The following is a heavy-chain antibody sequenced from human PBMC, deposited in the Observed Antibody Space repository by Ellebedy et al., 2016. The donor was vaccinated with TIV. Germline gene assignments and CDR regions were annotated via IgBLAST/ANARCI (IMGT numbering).Heavy chain of an antibody. CDR2: ITESGG. Sequence: GESLKISCAASEFTFSSHAMSWVRQAPGKGLELVSSITESGGNRFTISRDNSKDTLFLQMNSLRAKDTAIYFCARDPVGVGPAFDVWGQGTMVTVSS. CDR3: ARDPVGVGPAFDV. CDR1: EFTFSSHA. D-gene: IGHD4-23*01. J-gene: IGHJ3*01. V-gene: IGHV3-23*01.